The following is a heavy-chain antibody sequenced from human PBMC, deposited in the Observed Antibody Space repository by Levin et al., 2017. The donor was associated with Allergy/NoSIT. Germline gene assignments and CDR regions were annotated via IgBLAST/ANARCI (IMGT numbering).Heavy chain of an antibody. CDR3: AREPPEYYDGSGPFDY. CDR1: GGSISSYY. CDR2: IYYSGST. V-gene: IGHV4-59*01. J-gene: IGHJ4*02. D-gene: IGHD3-10*01. Sequence: PSETLSLTCTVSGGSISSYYWSWIRQPPGKGLEWIGYIYYSGSTNYNPSLKSRVTISVDTSKNQFSLKLSSATAADTAVYYCAREPPEYYDGSGPFDYWGQGTRVIVSS.